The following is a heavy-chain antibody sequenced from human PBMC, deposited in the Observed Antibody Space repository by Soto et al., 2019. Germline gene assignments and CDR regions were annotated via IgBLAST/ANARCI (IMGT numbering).Heavy chain of an antibody. CDR3: TRHVSANGFDY. J-gene: IGHJ4*02. V-gene: IGHV3-73*01. Sequence: EVQLEESGGGLVQPGGSLKLSCAASGFTFSGSAMHWVRQASGKGLEWVGRIRSKANSYATGYAASVTGRFTISRDDSTNTAYLRRHSLKPEDPAVYYCTRHVSANGFDYWGQGTLVTVSS. CDR1: GFTFSGSA. D-gene: IGHD6-25*01. CDR2: IRSKANSYAT.